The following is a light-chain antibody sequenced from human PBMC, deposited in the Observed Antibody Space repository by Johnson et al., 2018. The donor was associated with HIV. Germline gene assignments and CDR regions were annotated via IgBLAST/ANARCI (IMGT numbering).Light chain of an antibody. CDR1: SSNIGNNY. CDR2: ENN. J-gene: IGLJ1*01. Sequence: QSVLTQPPSVSAAPGQKVTISCSGSSSNIGNNYVSWYQQLPGTAPKLLIYENNKRPSGIPDRFSGSKSGTSATLGITGLQTGDEAGYSCGTWDSSLSEGVFGTVPKVTVL. CDR3: GTWDSSLSEGV. V-gene: IGLV1-51*02.